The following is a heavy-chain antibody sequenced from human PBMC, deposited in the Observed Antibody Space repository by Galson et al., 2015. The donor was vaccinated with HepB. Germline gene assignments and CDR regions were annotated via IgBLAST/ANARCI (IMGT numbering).Heavy chain of an antibody. D-gene: IGHD4-17*01. CDR3: TAQRDYGDYFDY. Sequence: SLRLSCAASGFTFSNAWMSWVRQAPGKGLEWVGRIKSKTDGGTTDYAAPVKGRFTISRDDSKNTLCLQMNSLKTEDTAVYYCTAQRDYGDYFDYWGQGTLVTVSS. V-gene: IGHV3-15*01. CDR1: GFTFSNAW. CDR2: IKSKTDGGTT. J-gene: IGHJ4*02.